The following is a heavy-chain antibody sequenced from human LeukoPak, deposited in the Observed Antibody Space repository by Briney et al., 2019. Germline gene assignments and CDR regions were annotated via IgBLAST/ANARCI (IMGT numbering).Heavy chain of an antibody. Sequence: SETLSLTCAVYGVSFSGYYWSWIRQPPGKGLEWIGYIYYSGSTNYNPSLKSRVTISVDTSKNQFSLKLSSVTAADTAVYYCARERRYCSSTSCYGIRAFDIWGQGTMVTVSS. CDR1: GVSFSGYY. D-gene: IGHD2-2*01. CDR2: IYYSGST. J-gene: IGHJ3*02. V-gene: IGHV4-59*01. CDR3: ARERRYCSSTSCYGIRAFDI.